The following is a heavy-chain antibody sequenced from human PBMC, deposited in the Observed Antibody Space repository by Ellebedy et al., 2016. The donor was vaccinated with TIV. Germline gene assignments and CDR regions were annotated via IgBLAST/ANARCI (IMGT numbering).Heavy chain of an antibody. Sequence: GGSLRLSXAASGFTFSSYAMSWVRQAPGQGLEWVSAISGSGGSTYYADSVKGRFTISRDNSKNTLYLQMNSLRAEDTAVYYCAKAIRVGATSLYFDYWGQGTLVTVSS. CDR3: AKAIRVGATSLYFDY. CDR2: ISGSGGST. D-gene: IGHD1-26*01. CDR1: GFTFSSYA. V-gene: IGHV3-23*01. J-gene: IGHJ4*02.